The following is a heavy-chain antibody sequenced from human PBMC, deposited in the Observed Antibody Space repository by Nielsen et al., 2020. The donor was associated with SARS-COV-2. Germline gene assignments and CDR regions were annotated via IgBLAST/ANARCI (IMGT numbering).Heavy chain of an antibody. V-gene: IGHV1-69*06. J-gene: IGHJ4*02. CDR2: IIPIVGTA. CDR1: GGTFSSYA. CDR3: ARAQQLVYYFDY. D-gene: IGHD6-13*01. Sequence: SVKVSCKASGGTFSSYAISWVRQAPGQGLEWMGGIIPIVGTANYAQKFQGRVTITADKSTSTAYMELSSLRSEDTAVYYCARAQQLVYYFDYWGQGTLVTVSS.